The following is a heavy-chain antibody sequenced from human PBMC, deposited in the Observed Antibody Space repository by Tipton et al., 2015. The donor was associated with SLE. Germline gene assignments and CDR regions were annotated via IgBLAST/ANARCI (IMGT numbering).Heavy chain of an antibody. Sequence: QSGAEVKKPGASVMVTCKTSGYTFTSYGITWVRQAPGQGLEWMGWISAYNGNTNYAQKLQGRITMTTDTSTSTAYMELRSLRSDDSAVYYCARDSPVSFPLYGMDVWGQGTTVTVSS. CDR3: ARDSPVSFPLYGMDV. CDR1: GYTFTSYG. CDR2: ISAYNGNT. D-gene: IGHD4-17*01. V-gene: IGHV1-18*01. J-gene: IGHJ6*02.